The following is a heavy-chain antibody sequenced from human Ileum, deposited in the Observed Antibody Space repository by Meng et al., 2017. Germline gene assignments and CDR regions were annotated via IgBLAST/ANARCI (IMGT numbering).Heavy chain of an antibody. V-gene: IGHV4-4*02. J-gene: IGHJ4*02. CDR2: IYLAGSP. CDR1: GGSISSSFY. CDR3: VRHGGKYFDS. D-gene: IGHD2-15*01. Sequence: QVQLQESGPGLVEPSGPLSLACTVSGGSISSSFYWSWVRQSPGKGLEWIGQIYLAGSPNYNPSLESRVTISVDKSKNQFSLRLTSVTAADTAIFYCVRHGGKYFDSWGQGTLVTVSS.